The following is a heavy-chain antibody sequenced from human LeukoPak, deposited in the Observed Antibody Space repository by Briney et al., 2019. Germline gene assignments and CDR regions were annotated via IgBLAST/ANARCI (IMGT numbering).Heavy chain of an antibody. J-gene: IGHJ3*02. CDR1: GFTVSSNY. Sequence: GGSLRLSCAASGFTVSSNYMSWVCQAPGEGLEWGSVIYSGGSTYYADSVKGRFTISRDNSKNTLYLQMNSLRAEDTAVYYCARDGYYDSSGSDAFDIWGQGTMVTVSS. V-gene: IGHV3-53*01. D-gene: IGHD3-22*01. CDR2: IYSGGST. CDR3: ARDGYYDSSGSDAFDI.